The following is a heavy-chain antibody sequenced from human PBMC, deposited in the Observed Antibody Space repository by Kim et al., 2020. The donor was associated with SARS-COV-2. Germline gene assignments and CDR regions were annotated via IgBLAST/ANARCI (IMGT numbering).Heavy chain of an antibody. V-gene: IGHV3-9*01. J-gene: IGHJ4*02. CDR2: ISWNSGVI. D-gene: IGHD3-10*01. CDR3: ARARDYGSGLFSALFYN. CDR1: GFTFGGYA. Sequence: GGSLRLSCVASGFTFGGYAMHWVRQAPGKGLEWVSGISWNSGVIQYADSVKGRFTISRDGAKSTLYLQMDSLRAEDSAFYYCARARDYGSGLFSALFYNWGQGSQVTVSA.